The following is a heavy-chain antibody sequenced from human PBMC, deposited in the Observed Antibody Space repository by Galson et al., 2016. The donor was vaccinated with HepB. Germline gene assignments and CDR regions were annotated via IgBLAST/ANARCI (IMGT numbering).Heavy chain of an antibody. CDR2: IYYSGNT. Sequence: SETLSLTCTVSGGSISNGSHYWGWIRQPPGKGLEWIGSIYYSGNTHYNPSLKSRVTISVDTSKNQFSLKLNSVTAADTAVYFCARREGVHYSDRSDLADDAFNIWGQGTMVTVSS. J-gene: IGHJ3*02. CDR3: ARREGVHYSDRSDLADDAFNI. V-gene: IGHV4-39*01. D-gene: IGHD3-22*01. CDR1: GGSISNGSHY.